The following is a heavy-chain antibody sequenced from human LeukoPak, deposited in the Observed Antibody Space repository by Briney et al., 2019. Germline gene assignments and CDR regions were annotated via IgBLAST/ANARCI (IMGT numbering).Heavy chain of an antibody. CDR3: ARGARAGYNLEPFDY. Sequence: PSETQSLTCTVSGGSISSYYWSWIRQPPGKGLEWIGYIYYSGSTKYNPSLKSRVTISVDTSKNQFSLKLSSVTAADTAVYYCARGARAGYNLEPFDYWGQGTLVTVSS. CDR2: IYYSGST. J-gene: IGHJ4*02. D-gene: IGHD5-24*01. CDR1: GGSISSYY. V-gene: IGHV4-59*08.